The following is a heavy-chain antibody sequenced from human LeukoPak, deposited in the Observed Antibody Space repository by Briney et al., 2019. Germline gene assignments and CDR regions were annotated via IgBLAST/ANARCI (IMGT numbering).Heavy chain of an antibody. V-gene: IGHV3-53*01. Sequence: GGSLRLSCAASGSTFSNAWMSWVRQAPGKGLEWVSVIYSGGATFYADSVKGRFTISRDNSKNTLYLQLHSLRAEDTAVYYCAYISGSYYFDYWGQGTLVTVSS. CDR2: IYSGGAT. D-gene: IGHD1-26*01. J-gene: IGHJ4*02. CDR3: AYISGSYYFDY. CDR1: GSTFSNAW.